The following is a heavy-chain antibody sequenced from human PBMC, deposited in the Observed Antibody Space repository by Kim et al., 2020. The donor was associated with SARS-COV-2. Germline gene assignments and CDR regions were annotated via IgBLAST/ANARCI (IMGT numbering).Heavy chain of an antibody. D-gene: IGHD1-26*01. CDR1: GFSLSTSGMC. CDR2: IDWDDDK. V-gene: IGHV2-70*11. Sequence: SGPTLVNPTQTLTLTCTFSGFSLSTSGMCVSWIRQPPGKALEWLARIDWDDDKYYSTSLKTSLTISKDTSKNQVVLTMTNMDPVDTATYYCARILEGAAPFDYWGQGTLVTVSS. CDR3: ARILEGAAPFDY. J-gene: IGHJ4*02.